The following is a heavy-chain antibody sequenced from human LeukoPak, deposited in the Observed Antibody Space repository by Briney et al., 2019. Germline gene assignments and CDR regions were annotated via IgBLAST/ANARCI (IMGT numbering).Heavy chain of an antibody. V-gene: IGHV4-59*01. CDR2: ISYSGST. CDR3: AREFRASPDY. Sequence: SETLSLACTVSGGSISGYYWTWIRQPPGKGLQWIGYISYSGSTNYNPSLKSRVTMSVDTSKNQFSLNLSSVTAADTAVYYCAREFRASPDYWGQGTLVTVSS. CDR1: GGSISGYY. D-gene: IGHD2-21*01. J-gene: IGHJ4*02.